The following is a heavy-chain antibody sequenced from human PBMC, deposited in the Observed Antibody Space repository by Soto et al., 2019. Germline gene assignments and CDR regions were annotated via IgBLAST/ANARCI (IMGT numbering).Heavy chain of an antibody. D-gene: IGHD6-13*01. J-gene: IGHJ4*02. V-gene: IGHV4-59*01. Sequence: SETLSLTCTVSGASISSYYWSWIRQPPGKGLEWIGYIYCSGGSNYNPSLKSRVTMSLDTSKHRFSLNLSSVTAADTAFYYCAGGRGGYSSSGYWGQGTLVTVSS. CDR1: GASISSYY. CDR3: AGGRGGYSSSGY. CDR2: IYCSGGS.